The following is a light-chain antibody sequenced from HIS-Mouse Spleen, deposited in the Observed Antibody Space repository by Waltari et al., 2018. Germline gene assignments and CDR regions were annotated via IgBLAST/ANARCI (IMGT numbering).Light chain of an antibody. CDR1: NIGSKS. V-gene: IGLV3-21*02. J-gene: IGLJ1*01. CDR3: QVWDSSSDHYV. CDR2: DDR. Sequence: SYVLTQPPSVSVAPGQTARITCGRNNIGSKSVHWYQQKPGQAPVLVVYDDRDRPSGIPERFSGSNSGNTATLTISRVEAGDEADYYCQVWDSSSDHYVFGTGTKVTVL.